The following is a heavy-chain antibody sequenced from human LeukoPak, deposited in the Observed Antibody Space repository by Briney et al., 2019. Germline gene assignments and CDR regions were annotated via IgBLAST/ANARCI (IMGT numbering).Heavy chain of an antibody. J-gene: IGHJ4*02. CDR3: ARGDYYGSGSRYFDY. V-gene: IGHV4-39*07. Sequence: SETLSLTCTVSGGSISSSSYFWGWIRQPPGTGLEWIGSIYYSGSTSYNTSLKSRVTISVDMSKNQFSLKLSSVTAADTAVYYCARGDYYGSGSRYFDYWGQGTLVTVSS. D-gene: IGHD3-10*01. CDR2: IYYSGST. CDR1: GGSISSSSYF.